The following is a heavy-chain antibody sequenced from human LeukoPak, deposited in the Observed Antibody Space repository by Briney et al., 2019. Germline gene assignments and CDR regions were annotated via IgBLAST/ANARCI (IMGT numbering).Heavy chain of an antibody. J-gene: IGHJ4*02. Sequence: PSQTLSLTCTVSGGSISSYYWSWIRQPPGKRLECNGHIYYSGSTNYNPSLKSRVTISVDTSKNQFSLKLSSVTAADTAVYYCARVGTYGSGSYLSWLDYWGQGTLVTVSS. CDR3: ARVGTYGSGSYLSWLDY. D-gene: IGHD3-10*01. CDR1: GGSISSYY. CDR2: IYYSGST. V-gene: IGHV4-59*01.